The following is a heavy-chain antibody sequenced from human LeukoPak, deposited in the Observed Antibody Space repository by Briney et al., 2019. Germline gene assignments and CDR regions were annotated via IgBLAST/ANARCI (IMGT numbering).Heavy chain of an antibody. D-gene: IGHD1/OR15-1a*01. CDR1: GGSISSYY. CDR2: IYISGST. CDR3: ARESGSAEHLFDY. J-gene: IGHJ4*02. Sequence: SETLSLSCAVSGGSISSYYWSWIRQPAGEGLGWIGCIYISGSTNYNPSLKSRVTMSVDTSKNQFSLKLSSVTAADAAVYYCARESGSAEHLFDYWGQGTLVTVSS. V-gene: IGHV4-4*07.